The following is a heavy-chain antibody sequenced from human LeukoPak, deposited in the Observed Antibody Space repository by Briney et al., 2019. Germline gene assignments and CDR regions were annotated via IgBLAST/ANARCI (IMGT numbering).Heavy chain of an antibody. J-gene: IGHJ4*02. CDR2: IWYDGSNK. CDR3: AKDRPRFLEWLTHY. V-gene: IGHV3-33*06. CDR1: GFTFSSYG. Sequence: GGSLRLSCAASGFTFSSYGMHWVRQAPGKGLEWVAVIWYDGSNKYYADSVKGRFTISRDNSKNTLYLQMNSLRAEDTAVYYCAKDRPRFLEWLTHYWGQGTLVTVSS. D-gene: IGHD3-3*01.